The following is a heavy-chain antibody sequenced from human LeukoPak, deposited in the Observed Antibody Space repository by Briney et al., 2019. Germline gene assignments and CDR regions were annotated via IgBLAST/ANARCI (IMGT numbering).Heavy chain of an antibody. CDR1: GFTFSSYA. CDR3: AKQDIRSSAWYD. CDR2: ISDSGGNT. J-gene: IGHJ4*02. Sequence: GGSLRLSCATSGFTFSSYAMSWVRQAPGQGLEWVSAISDSGGNTYYADSVKGRFTISRDNSKNTLYLQMNSLRAEDTAVYYCAKQDIRSSAWYDWGQGTLVTVSS. D-gene: IGHD6-19*01. V-gene: IGHV3-23*01.